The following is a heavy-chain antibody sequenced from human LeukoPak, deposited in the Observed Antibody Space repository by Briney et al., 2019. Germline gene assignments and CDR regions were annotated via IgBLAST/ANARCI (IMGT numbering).Heavy chain of an antibody. CDR2: ISSSSSYI. V-gene: IGHV3-21*01. Sequence: GGSLRLPCAASGFTFSSYSMNWVRQAPGKGLEWVSSISSSSSYIYYADSVKGRFTISRDNAKNSLYLQMNSLRAEDTAVYYCARDHDYGGNPRYWGQGTLVTVSS. CDR1: GFTFSSYS. J-gene: IGHJ4*02. CDR3: ARDHDYGGNPRY. D-gene: IGHD4-23*01.